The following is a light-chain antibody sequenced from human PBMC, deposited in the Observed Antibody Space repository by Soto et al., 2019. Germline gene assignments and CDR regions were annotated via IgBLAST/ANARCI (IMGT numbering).Light chain of an antibody. Sequence: DIQMTQSPSTLSASVGDRVTITCRASQSVDNWLAWYQRRPGKAPKLLIYVASTLEAGVPSRFSGSGSGTEFTLTINSLQPDDSATYYCQQYNTYSPTFGQGTKVEIK. CDR2: VAS. J-gene: IGKJ1*01. CDR3: QQYNTYSPT. V-gene: IGKV1-5*03. CDR1: QSVDNW.